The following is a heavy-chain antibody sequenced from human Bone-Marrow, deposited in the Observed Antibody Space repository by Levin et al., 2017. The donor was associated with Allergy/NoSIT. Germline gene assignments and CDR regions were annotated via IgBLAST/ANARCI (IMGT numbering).Heavy chain of an antibody. Sequence: ASVKVSCKGSGYRFTSNWIAWVRQMPGKGLEWMGIIHPGDSETTYSPSFQGQVTISVDKFINTAYLQWSSLKASDSAMYYCARQKISHFHSWGQGTLVTVSS. V-gene: IGHV5-51*01. CDR3: ARQKISHFHS. CDR1: GYRFTSNW. CDR2: IHPGDSET. J-gene: IGHJ4*02.